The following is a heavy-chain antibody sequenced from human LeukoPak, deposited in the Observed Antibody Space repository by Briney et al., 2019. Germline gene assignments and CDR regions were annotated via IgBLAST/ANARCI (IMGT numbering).Heavy chain of an antibody. CDR2: ISRNGDST. Sequence: SGGSLRLSCSASGFTFSSYRMHWVRQAPGKGLEYVSAISRNGDSTYYEDSLKGRFTISRDNSKNTLYLQMSSLRPEDTAAYYWVFQVMGAVEWGQGTLVTVSS. CDR3: VFQVMGAVE. V-gene: IGHV3-64D*09. J-gene: IGHJ4*02. CDR1: GFTFSSYR. D-gene: IGHD1-26*01.